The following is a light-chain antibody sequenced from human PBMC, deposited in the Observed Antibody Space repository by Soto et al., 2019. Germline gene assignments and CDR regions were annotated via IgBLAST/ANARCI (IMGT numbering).Light chain of an antibody. CDR3: QQRSNWPPNT. Sequence: PGERATLSCRASQSVSSYLAWYQQKPGQAPRLLIYDASNRATGIPARFSGSGSGTDFTLTISSLEPEDFAVYYCQQRSNWPPNTFGQGTKLEIK. V-gene: IGKV3-11*01. CDR2: DAS. J-gene: IGKJ2*01. CDR1: QSVSSY.